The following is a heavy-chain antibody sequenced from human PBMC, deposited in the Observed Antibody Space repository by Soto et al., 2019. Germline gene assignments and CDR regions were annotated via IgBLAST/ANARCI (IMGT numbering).Heavy chain of an antibody. CDR2: TLHNGDT. Sequence: QVQLQESGPGLVKPSGTLSLTCAVSGDSISSSKWGTLGRPPPGKGLEWIGDTLHNGDTNYNPSLKSRIIISVDKSKNQFSLELTSVTAADTAVYYCAYSPGWFRHDVWGQGTLVIVSP. J-gene: IGHJ3*01. CDR3: AYSPGWFRHDV. CDR1: GDSISSSKW. V-gene: IGHV4-4*02. D-gene: IGHD6-19*01.